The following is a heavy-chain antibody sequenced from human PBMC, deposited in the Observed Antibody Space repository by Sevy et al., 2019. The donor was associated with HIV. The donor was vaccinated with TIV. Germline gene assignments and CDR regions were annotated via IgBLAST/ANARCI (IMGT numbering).Heavy chain of an antibody. D-gene: IGHD1-7*01. CDR2: MSPKSGST. Sequence: ASVKVSCKASGDTFSTYDINWVRQAPGQGLEWMGWMSPKSGSTGFAQKFQGRLTMTRDTSISTAYMELSSLRSEDTAVYYWASGGSVDVRNYGYYYYGIDVWGQGTTVTVSS. CDR1: GDTFSTYD. J-gene: IGHJ6*02. V-gene: IGHV1-8*02. CDR3: ASGGSVDVRNYGYYYYGIDV.